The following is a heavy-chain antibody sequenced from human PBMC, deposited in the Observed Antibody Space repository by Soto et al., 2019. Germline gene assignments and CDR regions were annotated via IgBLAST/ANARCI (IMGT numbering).Heavy chain of an antibody. D-gene: IGHD3-3*01. Sequence: EVQLLASGGGLVQPGGSLRLSCVASGFTFGAYAMSWVRQAPGKGLEWVSAIGSTGASTYYADSVKGRFTISRDNSKNTLDLQMNSLRAEDTAVYYCAAWSGYFLPPNRVRGRGMDVWGQGTTVTVSS. CDR3: AAWSGYFLPPNRVRGRGMDV. CDR2: IGSTGAST. J-gene: IGHJ6*02. V-gene: IGHV3-23*01. CDR1: GFTFGAYA.